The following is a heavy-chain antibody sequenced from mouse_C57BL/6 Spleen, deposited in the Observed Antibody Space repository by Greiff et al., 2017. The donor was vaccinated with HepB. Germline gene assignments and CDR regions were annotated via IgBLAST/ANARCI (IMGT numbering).Heavy chain of an antibody. CDR1: GFSFNTYA. CDR3: GRQSGSLYYAMDY. D-gene: IGHD1-1*01. CDR2: IRSKSNNYAT. V-gene: IGHV10-1*01. J-gene: IGHJ4*01. Sequence: EVKLVESGGGLVQPKGSLKLSCAASGFSFNTYAMNWVRQAPGKGLEWVARIRSKSNNYATYYADSVKDRFTISRDDSESMLYLQMNNLKTDDTAMYYCGRQSGSLYYAMDYWGQGTSVTVSS.